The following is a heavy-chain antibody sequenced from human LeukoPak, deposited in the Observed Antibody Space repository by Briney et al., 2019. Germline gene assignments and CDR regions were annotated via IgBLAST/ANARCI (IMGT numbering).Heavy chain of an antibody. Sequence: PGGSLRLSCAASGFTFSSYGMHWVRQAPGKGLEWVAFIRYDGSNKYYADSVKGRFTISRDNSKNTLYLQMNSLRAEDTALYYCAKSRYCSGGSCYSALQHWGQGTLVTVSS. CDR1: GFTFSSYG. CDR2: IRYDGSNK. D-gene: IGHD2-15*01. J-gene: IGHJ1*01. CDR3: AKSRYCSGGSCYSALQH. V-gene: IGHV3-30*02.